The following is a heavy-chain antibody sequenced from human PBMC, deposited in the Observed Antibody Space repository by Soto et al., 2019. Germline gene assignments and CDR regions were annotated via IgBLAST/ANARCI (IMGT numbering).Heavy chain of an antibody. V-gene: IGHV4-31*03. D-gene: IGHD6-13*01. J-gene: IGHJ4*02. Sequence: SENPSLTYTFSCGSISSGGYYWRWIRQHPGKGLEWIGYIYYSGSTYYNPSLKSRVTISVDTSKNQFSLKLSSVTAADTAVYYCARGGIAAAAPPDYWGQGTLVTVSS. CDR3: ARGGIAAAAPPDY. CDR1: CGSISSGGYY. CDR2: IYYSGST.